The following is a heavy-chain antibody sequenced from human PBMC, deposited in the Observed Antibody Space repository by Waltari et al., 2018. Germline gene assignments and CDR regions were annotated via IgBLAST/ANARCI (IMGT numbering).Heavy chain of an antibody. V-gene: IGHV3-43D*03. Sequence: EVQLVESGGVVVQPGESLRLSCGASGFTFADFAMHRFRQAPGRGLEWISLISWDTTTTYYADSVKGRFTVSRDNSKNSLYWQMNRLRAEDTALYYCIKGPHNSGFSFLYFRDVWGKGTTVTVSS. CDR1: GFTFADFA. J-gene: IGHJ6*03. D-gene: IGHD6-19*01. CDR2: ISWDTTTT. CDR3: IKGPHNSGFSFLYFRDV.